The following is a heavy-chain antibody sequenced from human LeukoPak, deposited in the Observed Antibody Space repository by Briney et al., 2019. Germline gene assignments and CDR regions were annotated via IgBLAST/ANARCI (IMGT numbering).Heavy chain of an antibody. CDR2: VSAGGVST. J-gene: IGHJ4*02. V-gene: IGHV3-23*01. D-gene: IGHD7-27*01. CDR3: AKVQITADVYYFDY. Sequence: PGGSLRLSCTASGFTFSNYAINWVRQAPGKGLEWVSSVSAGGVSTYYADSVKGRFTTSRDNSKTTLYLQMNSLRAEDTAVYYCAKVQITADVYYFDYWGQGTLVTVSS. CDR1: GFTFSNYA.